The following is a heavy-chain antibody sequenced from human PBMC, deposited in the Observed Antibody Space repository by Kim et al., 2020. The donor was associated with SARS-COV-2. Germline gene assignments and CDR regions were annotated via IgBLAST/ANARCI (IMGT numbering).Heavy chain of an antibody. J-gene: IGHJ4*02. V-gene: IGHV1-2*02. CDR2: INPHIGGT. CDR3: ARLYSSTPPMFH. D-gene: IGHD6-13*01. Sequence: ASVKVSCKASGYTFTGYYMHWVRQAPGQGLEWMVWINPHIGGTNYAQNFQVSVTMPSSPSLSPSYMSLRLLLSHSPAVCYCARLYSSTPPMFHWGQGTLV. CDR1: GYTFTGYY.